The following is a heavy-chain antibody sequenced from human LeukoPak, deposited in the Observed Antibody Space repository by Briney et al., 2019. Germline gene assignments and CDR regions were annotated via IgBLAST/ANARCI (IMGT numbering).Heavy chain of an antibody. Sequence: SQTLSLTCTVSGVSISSGGYYWSWIRQHPGKGLEWIGYIYYSGSTYYNPSLKSRVSISVDTSKNPFSLKLSSVTAADTAVYYCAGEFVRPHRGNWFDPWGQGTLVTVSS. V-gene: IGHV4-31*03. J-gene: IGHJ5*02. D-gene: IGHD3-10*01. CDR1: GVSISSGGYY. CDR3: AGEFVRPHRGNWFDP. CDR2: IYYSGST.